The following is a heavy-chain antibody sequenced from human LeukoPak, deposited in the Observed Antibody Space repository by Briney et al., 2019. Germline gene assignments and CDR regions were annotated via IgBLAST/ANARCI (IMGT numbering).Heavy chain of an antibody. V-gene: IGHV1-8*02. CDR1: RYTFTDYD. Sequence: PWASVKVSCKASRYTFTDYDINWVRQATGQGLEWMGWMSPNSGNTGYAQKFQGRVTMTRNTSISTAYMELSSLRSEDTAVYYCARGPRNWGFDYWGQGTLVTVSS. CDR2: MSPNSGNT. CDR3: ARGPRNWGFDY. D-gene: IGHD7-27*01. J-gene: IGHJ4*02.